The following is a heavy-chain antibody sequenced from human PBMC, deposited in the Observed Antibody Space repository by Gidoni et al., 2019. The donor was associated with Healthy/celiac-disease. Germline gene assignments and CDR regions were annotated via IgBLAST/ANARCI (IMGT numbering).Heavy chain of an antibody. CDR1: GGPFRSYA. CDR2: IIPILGIA. V-gene: IGHV1-69*09. J-gene: IGHJ1*01. D-gene: IGHD3-22*01. Sequence: QVQLVQSGSEVMKPGSSVKLSCKASGGPFRSYAISWVRQAPGPGLEWMGRIIPILGIANYAQKFQGRVTITADKSTSTAYMELSSLRSEDTAVYYCAGGPYYYYDSRGEHWGQGTLVTVSS. CDR3: AGGPYYYYDSRGEH.